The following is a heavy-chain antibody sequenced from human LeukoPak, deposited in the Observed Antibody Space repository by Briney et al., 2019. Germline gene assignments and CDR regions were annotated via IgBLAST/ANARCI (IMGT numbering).Heavy chain of an antibody. D-gene: IGHD3-3*01. CDR2: IKQDGSEK. CDR1: GFTFSSYW. V-gene: IGHV3-7*01. CDR3: ARVRPGPPTYYDFWSGYYPGGYYYYYYGMDV. Sequence: GRSLRLSCAASGFTFSSYWMSWVRQAPGKGLEWVANIKQDGSEKYYVDSVKGRFTISRDNAKNSPYLQMNSLRAEDTAVYYCARVRPGPPTYYDFWSGYYPGGYYYYYYGMDVWGQGTTVTVSS. J-gene: IGHJ6*02.